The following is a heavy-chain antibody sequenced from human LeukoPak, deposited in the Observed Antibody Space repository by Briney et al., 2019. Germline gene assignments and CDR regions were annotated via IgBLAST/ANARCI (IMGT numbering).Heavy chain of an antibody. J-gene: IGHJ4*02. Sequence: PGRSLRLSCAASAFSFSSFGMHWVRQAPGRGLEWVAVISSDGSNKYYADSVKGRFTISRDNSKNTLYLQMNSLRPDDTAVYYCARTWDTADYWGQGTLVTVSS. CDR2: ISSDGSNK. D-gene: IGHD5-18*01. CDR3: ARTWDTADY. V-gene: IGHV3-30*03. CDR1: AFSFSSFG.